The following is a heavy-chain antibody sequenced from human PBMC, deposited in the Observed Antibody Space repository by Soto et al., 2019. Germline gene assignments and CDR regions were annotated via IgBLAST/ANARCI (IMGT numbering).Heavy chain of an antibody. CDR3: ALWGTGTTGAFAI. CDR1: GYTFTSYG. V-gene: IGHV1-18*01. J-gene: IGHJ3*02. CDR2: IIAYKGNS. D-gene: IGHD1-1*01. Sequence: QVQLVQSGDEVKKPGASVKVSCKASGYTFTSYGISWVRRAPGQGLEWMGWIIAYKGNSNYAQKLQGRVTMTTDTFTSTAYMDLMSLRSDDKAVYYCALWGTGTTGAFAIWGQGTMVTVSS.